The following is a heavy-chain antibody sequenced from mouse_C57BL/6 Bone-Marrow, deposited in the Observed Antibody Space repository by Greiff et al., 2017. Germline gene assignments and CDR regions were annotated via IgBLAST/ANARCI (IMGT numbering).Heavy chain of an antibody. CDR1: GYTFTSYT. J-gene: IGHJ2*01. Sequence: SGAELARPGASVKMSCKASGYTFTSYTMHWVKQRPGQGLEWIGYINPSSGYTKYNQKFKDKATLTADKSSSTAYMQLSSLTSADSAVYYCARTTTVVPYYFDYWCQGTTLTVSS. CDR3: ARTTTVVPYYFDY. CDR2: INPSSGYT. D-gene: IGHD1-1*01. V-gene: IGHV1-4*01.